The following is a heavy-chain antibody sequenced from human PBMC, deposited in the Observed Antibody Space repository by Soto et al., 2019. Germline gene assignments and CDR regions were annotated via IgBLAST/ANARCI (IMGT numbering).Heavy chain of an antibody. V-gene: IGHV4-30-4*01. J-gene: IGHJ4*02. Sequence: PSETLSLTCTVSGGSISSGDYYWSWIRQPPGKGLEWIGYIYYSGSTYYNPSLKSRVTISVDTSKNQFSLKLSSVTAADTAVYYCARAVLEYSYGLWYFDYWGQGTLVTVSS. CDR2: IYYSGST. CDR1: GGSISSGDYY. D-gene: IGHD5-18*01. CDR3: ARAVLEYSYGLWYFDY.